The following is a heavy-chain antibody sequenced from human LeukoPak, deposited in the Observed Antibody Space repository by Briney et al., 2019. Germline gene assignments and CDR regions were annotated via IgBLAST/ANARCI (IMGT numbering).Heavy chain of an antibody. D-gene: IGHD3-10*01. V-gene: IGHV3-11*04. J-gene: IGHJ4*02. Sequence: TGGSLRLSCAASGFTFSDYYMSWIRQAPGKGLEWVSYISSSGSTIYYADSVKGRFTISRDNAKNSLYLQMNGLRAEDTAVYYCARSITMVRGVIAFDYWGQGTLVTVSS. CDR2: ISSSGSTI. CDR3: ARSITMVRGVIAFDY. CDR1: GFTFSDYY.